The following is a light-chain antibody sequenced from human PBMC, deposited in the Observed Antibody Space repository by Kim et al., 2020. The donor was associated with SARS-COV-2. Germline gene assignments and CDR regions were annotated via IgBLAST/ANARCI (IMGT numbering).Light chain of an antibody. CDR3: QVWNSSSDHWV. Sequence: APGKTAGNTCGGNNIGSKSVHWYQHKPGQAPVLVIYYDGDRPSGIPERFSGSNSGNTATLTISRVEAGDEADYYCQVWNSSSDHWVFGGGTQLTVL. CDR1: NIGSKS. J-gene: IGLJ3*02. V-gene: IGLV3-21*04. CDR2: YDG.